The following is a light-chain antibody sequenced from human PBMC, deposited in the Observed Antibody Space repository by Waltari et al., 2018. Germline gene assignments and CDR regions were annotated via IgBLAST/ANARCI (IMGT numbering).Light chain of an antibody. J-gene: IGKJ1*01. CDR3: MQGTHWPRT. CDR2: GVS. V-gene: IGKV2-30*01. Sequence: DVVMTQSPLSLAVTLGQPASISCRASQSLVYRDGNSFLVCFHQRPGQSPRRLLYGVSNRDSGVPDRFSGSGSGTEFTLRIAGVEAEDVGIYYCMQGTHWPRTFGQGTKVEIK. CDR1: QSLVYRDGNSF.